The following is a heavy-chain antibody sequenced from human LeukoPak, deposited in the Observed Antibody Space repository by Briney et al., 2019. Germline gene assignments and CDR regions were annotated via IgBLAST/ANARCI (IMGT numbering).Heavy chain of an antibody. CDR3: AKYGWRGYNWNYSFDY. Sequence: PGGSLRLSCATSGFTFSSYAMSWVRQAPGKGLEWVSAISGSGGSTYYADSVKGWFTISRDNSKNTLYLQMNSLRAEDTAVYYCAKYGWRGYNWNYSFDYWGQGTLVTVSS. CDR1: GFTFSSYA. V-gene: IGHV3-23*01. D-gene: IGHD1-7*01. CDR2: ISGSGGST. J-gene: IGHJ4*02.